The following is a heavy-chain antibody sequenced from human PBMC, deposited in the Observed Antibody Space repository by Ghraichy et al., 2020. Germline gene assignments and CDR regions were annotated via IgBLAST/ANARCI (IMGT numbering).Heavy chain of an antibody. D-gene: IGHD3-16*01. CDR3: ARDWVHTKDY. J-gene: IGHJ4*02. CDR2: INNDGTDT. CDR1: GFTFNFFW. Sequence: GGSLRLSCAASGFTFNFFWMNWVRQAPGKGLEWVSRINNDGTDTGYADSVKGRFLVSRDNAKNTVYLQMNSLTAEDTALYYCARDWVHTKDYWGQGTLVTVSS. V-gene: IGHV3-74*01.